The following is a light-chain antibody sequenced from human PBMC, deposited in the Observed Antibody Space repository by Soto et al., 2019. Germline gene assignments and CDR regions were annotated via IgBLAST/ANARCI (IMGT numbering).Light chain of an antibody. V-gene: IGLV2-14*03. CDR2: DVS. Sequence: QSALTQPASVSGSPGQSITISCTGTSSDVGGYNYVSWYQQHSDKAPQLMIFDVSNRPPGISDRFSGSKSGNTASLTISGLQAEDEADYYCSSYTSTNTLVFGGGTKVTVL. J-gene: IGLJ2*01. CDR3: SSYTSTNTLV. CDR1: SSDVGGYNY.